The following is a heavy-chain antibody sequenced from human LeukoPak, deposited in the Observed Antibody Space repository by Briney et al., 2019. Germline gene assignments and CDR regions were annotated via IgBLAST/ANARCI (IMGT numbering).Heavy chain of an antibody. V-gene: IGHV4-31*03. Sequence: PSQTLSLTCTVSGGSISSGSYYWSWIRQHPGKGLEWIGHIFYSGSTYYNPSLKSRLTISVDTSQNQFALKLSSVTAADTAVYHCARVDQKELILDYWGQGTLVTVSS. J-gene: IGHJ4*02. CDR2: IFYSGST. CDR1: GGSISSGSYY. CDR3: ARVDQKELILDY. D-gene: IGHD1-26*01.